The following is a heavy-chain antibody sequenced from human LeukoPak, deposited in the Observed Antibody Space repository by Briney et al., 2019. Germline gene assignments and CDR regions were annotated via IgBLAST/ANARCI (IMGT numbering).Heavy chain of an antibody. Sequence: ASVKVSCKASGYTFTSYGISWVRQAPGQGLEWMGWISAYNGNTNYAQKLQGRVTMTTDTSTSTAYMELRSLRSDDTAVYYCARERVAYSSGWYYFDYWGQGTLVTVSS. CDR1: GYTFTSYG. CDR2: ISAYNGNT. J-gene: IGHJ4*02. D-gene: IGHD6-19*01. V-gene: IGHV1-18*01. CDR3: ARERVAYSSGWYYFDY.